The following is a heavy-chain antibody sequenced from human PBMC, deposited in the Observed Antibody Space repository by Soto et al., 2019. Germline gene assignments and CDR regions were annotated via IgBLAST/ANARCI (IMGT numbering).Heavy chain of an antibody. D-gene: IGHD5-12*01. CDR1: GGSIGSYY. Sequence: SETLSLTCTVSGGSIGSYYWSWIRQPPGKGLEWIGYIYYSGSTNYNPSLKSRVTISVDTSKNQFSLRLSSVTAADTAVYYCARSGYDHYFDYWGQGTLVTVSS. CDR3: ARSGYDHYFDY. V-gene: IGHV4-59*01. CDR2: IYYSGST. J-gene: IGHJ4*02.